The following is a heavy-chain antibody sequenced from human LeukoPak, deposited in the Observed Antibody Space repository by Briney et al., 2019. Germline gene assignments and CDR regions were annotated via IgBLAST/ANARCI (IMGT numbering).Heavy chain of an antibody. CDR2: IKTDGSEK. Sequence: GGSLRLSCEASGFTFSNSWMTWVRQTPGKGLEWVANIKTDGSEKYYVDSVRGRFTISRDNAKNSLYLQMNSLRAEDTAVYYCAREVGASEFDYWGQGTLVTVSS. V-gene: IGHV3-7*01. J-gene: IGHJ4*02. CDR3: AREVGASEFDY. CDR1: GFTFSNSW. D-gene: IGHD1-26*01.